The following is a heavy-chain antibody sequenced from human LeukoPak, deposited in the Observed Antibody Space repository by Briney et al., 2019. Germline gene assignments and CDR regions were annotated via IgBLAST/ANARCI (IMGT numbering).Heavy chain of an antibody. D-gene: IGHD6-13*01. CDR3: ARPYTSSSWYRGYYFDY. J-gene: IGHJ4*02. CDR2: INHSGST. Sequence: SETLSLTCAVYGGSFSGYYWSWIRQPPGKGLEWIGEINHSGSTNYNPSLKSRVTISVDTSKNQFSLKLSSVTAADTAVYYCARPYTSSSWYRGYYFDYWGQGTLVTVSS. V-gene: IGHV4-34*01. CDR1: GGSFSGYY.